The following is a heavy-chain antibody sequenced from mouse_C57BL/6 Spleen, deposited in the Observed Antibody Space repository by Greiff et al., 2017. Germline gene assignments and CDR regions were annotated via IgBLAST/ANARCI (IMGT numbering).Heavy chain of an antibody. CDR3: ASPYYYGSPSFAY. J-gene: IGHJ3*01. D-gene: IGHD1-1*01. CDR1: GFTFSSYG. V-gene: IGHV5-6*01. Sequence: EVQLVESGGDLVKPGGSLKLSCAASGFTFSSYGMSWVRQTPDKRLEWVATISSGGSYTYYPDSVKGRFTISRDNAKNTLYLQMSSLKSEDTAMYYCASPYYYGSPSFAYWGQGTLVTVSA. CDR2: ISSGGSYT.